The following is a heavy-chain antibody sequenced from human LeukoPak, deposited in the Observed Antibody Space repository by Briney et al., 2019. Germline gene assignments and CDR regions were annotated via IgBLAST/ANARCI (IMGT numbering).Heavy chain of an antibody. CDR3: VEDGGYHGSGSSYYFDY. D-gene: IGHD3-10*01. J-gene: IGHJ4*02. CDR2: FSTSSGTI. CDR1: GFTFSDFS. Sequence: PGGSLRLSCAASGFTFSDFSMNWVRQAPWKELEWVSYFSTSSGTISYADSVKGRFTISRDNSKNTLYLQMSSLRAEDTAVYYCVEDGGYHGSGSSYYFDYWGQGTLVTVSS. V-gene: IGHV3-48*01.